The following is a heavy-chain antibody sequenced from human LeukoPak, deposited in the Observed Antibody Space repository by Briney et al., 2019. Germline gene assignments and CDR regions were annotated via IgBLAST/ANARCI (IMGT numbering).Heavy chain of an antibody. CDR1: GYTFTSYY. J-gene: IGHJ2*01. CDR3: AREGVRYFDWLLSYSDL. CDR2: INPSGGST. Sequence: ASVKVSCKASGYTFTSYYMHWVRQAPGQGLEWMGIINPSGGSTSYAQKFQGRVTMTRDTSTSTVYMELSSLRSEDTAVYYCAREGVRYFDWLLSYSDLWGRGTLVTVSS. D-gene: IGHD3-9*01. V-gene: IGHV1-46*01.